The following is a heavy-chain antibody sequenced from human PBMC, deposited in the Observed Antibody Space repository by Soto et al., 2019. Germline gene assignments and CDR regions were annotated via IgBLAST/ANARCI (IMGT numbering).Heavy chain of an antibody. CDR3: AKVLSSGWYGSDY. CDR2: ISYDGSNK. V-gene: IGHV3-30*18. CDR1: GFTFSSYG. D-gene: IGHD6-19*01. J-gene: IGHJ4*02. Sequence: LRLSCAASGFTFSSYGMHWVRQAPGKGLEWVAVISYDGSNKYYADSVKGRFTISRDNSKNTLYLQMNSLRAEDTAVYYCAKVLSSGWYGSDYWGQGTLVTV.